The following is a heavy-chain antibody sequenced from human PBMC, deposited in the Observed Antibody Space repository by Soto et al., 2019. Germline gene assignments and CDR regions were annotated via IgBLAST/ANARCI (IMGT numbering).Heavy chain of an antibody. CDR2: LSYSGGTE. V-gene: IGHV3-30-3*01. CDR3: ARERRPGVNAFTYYGMDL. J-gene: IGHJ6*02. D-gene: IGHD3-10*01. CDR1: GFSFKSYA. Sequence: QEELVESGGGVVQPGRSLRLSCGASGFSFKSYAMHWVRQAPGRRLEWMAYLSYSGGTEKYADSVRGRFTISRDNSNNTLYLQMRGLRVDDTALYYCARERRPGVNAFTYYGMDLWGQGTTVTVS.